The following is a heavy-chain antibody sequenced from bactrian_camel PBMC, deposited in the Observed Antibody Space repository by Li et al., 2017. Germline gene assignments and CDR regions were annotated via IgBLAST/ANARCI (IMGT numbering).Heavy chain of an antibody. V-gene: IGHV3S53*01. CDR2: LNSGGRG. J-gene: IGHJ4*01. CDR1: GLSVTYYC. Sequence: HVQLVESGGGSVQSGGSLRLSCAASGLSVTYYCVGWFRQSPGKEREGVATLNSGGRGIYADSVKGRSTISRDNAKNTMYLQMNSLKPEDTALYYCAAGSMVPSPNSWWREPNYGFWGQGTQVTVS. CDR3: AAGSMVPSPNSWWREPNYGF. D-gene: IGHD6*01.